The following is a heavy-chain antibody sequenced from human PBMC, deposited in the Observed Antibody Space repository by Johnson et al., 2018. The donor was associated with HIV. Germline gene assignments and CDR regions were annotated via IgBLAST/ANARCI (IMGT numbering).Heavy chain of an antibody. CDR3: TRDSVDPDAFDI. CDR1: GFTFSSYG. J-gene: IGHJ3*02. CDR2: ISYDESNK. D-gene: IGHD6-19*01. V-gene: IGHV3-30*03. Sequence: QVQLVESGGGVVQPGRSLRLSCPASGFTFSSYGMHWVRQAPGTGLEWVAVISYDESNKYYADSVKGRFTISRDNSKNTLYLQMNSLRGEDTAVYYCTRDSVDPDAFDIWGQGTIVTVSS.